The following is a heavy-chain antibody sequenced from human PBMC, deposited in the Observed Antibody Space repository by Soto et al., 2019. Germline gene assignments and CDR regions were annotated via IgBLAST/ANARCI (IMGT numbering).Heavy chain of an antibody. V-gene: IGHV3-23*01. CDR2: ITGSGGST. D-gene: IGHD2-8*02. CDR3: AGGGTSANYAFDI. J-gene: IGHJ3*02. Sequence: EVQLLESGGGLVQPGGSLRLSCAASGFTFSSYAMSWVRQAPGKGLAWVSSITGSGGSTYYADSVKGRFTISRVNSKNTLYLKMNTLRAEDTAVYYCAGGGTSANYAFDIWGQGTLVTVSS. CDR1: GFTFSSYA.